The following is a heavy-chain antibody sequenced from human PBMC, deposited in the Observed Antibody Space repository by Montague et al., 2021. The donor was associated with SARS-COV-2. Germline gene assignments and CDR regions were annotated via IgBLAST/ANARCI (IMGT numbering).Heavy chain of an antibody. CDR1: GFTFTTHW. D-gene: IGHD2-21*02. CDR3: TALRRTDPFDY. Sequence: SLRLSCAASGFTFTTHWMNWVRQAPGKGLEWVANINEDGSQKYYIDSVKGRFTISRDNARNSLFLRMAGLRAEDTAVYYCTALRRTDPFDYWGQGNLVTVSS. V-gene: IGHV3-7*01. J-gene: IGHJ4*02. CDR2: INEDGSQK.